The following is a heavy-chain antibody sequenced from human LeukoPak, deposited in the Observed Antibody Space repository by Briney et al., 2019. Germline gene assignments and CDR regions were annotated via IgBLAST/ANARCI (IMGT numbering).Heavy chain of an antibody. D-gene: IGHD3-10*01. J-gene: IGHJ3*02. V-gene: IGHV4-61*02. CDR1: GGSISSGSYY. CDR3: ARSLYYYGSDSFDI. Sequence: SETLSLTCTVSGGSISSGSYYWSWIRQPAGKGLEWIGRIYTSGNTNYNPSLRSQVTISVDTSKNQFSLKLSSVTAADTAVYYCARSLYYYGSDSFDIWGQGTMVTVSS. CDR2: IYTSGNT.